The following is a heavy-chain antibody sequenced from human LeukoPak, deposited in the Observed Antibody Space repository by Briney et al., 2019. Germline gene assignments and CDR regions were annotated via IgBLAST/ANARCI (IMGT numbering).Heavy chain of an antibody. J-gene: IGHJ4*02. V-gene: IGHV4-61*02. CDR1: GGSISSGSYY. Sequence: PSETLSLTCTVSGGSISSGSYYWSWIRQPAGKGLEWIGRIYTSGSTNYNPSLKSRGTISVDTSKNQFSLKLSSVTAADTAVYYCAAGYGRTDFDYWGQGTLVTVSS. CDR3: AAGYGRTDFDY. CDR2: IYTSGST. D-gene: IGHD2-15*01.